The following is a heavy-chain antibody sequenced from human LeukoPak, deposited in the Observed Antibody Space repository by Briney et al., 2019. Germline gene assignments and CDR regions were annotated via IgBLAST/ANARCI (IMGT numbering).Heavy chain of an antibody. V-gene: IGHV3-21*01. CDR3: AREFGGSASGAGY. Sequence: PGGSLRLSCAASGFTFSFYSMNWVRQAPGKGLEWVSSMSVSSGLIYYADSVKGQFTVSRDNAKNSLHLQMNSLRAEDTAVYYCAREFGGSASGAGYWGQGTLVTVSS. CDR2: MSVSSGLI. J-gene: IGHJ4*02. CDR1: GFTFSFYS. D-gene: IGHD3-10*01.